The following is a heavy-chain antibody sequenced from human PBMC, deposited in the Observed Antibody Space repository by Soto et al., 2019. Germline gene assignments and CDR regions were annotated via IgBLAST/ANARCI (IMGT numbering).Heavy chain of an antibody. V-gene: IGHV3-13*01. CDR3: CGGTDYYGMDV. J-gene: IGHJ6*02. CDR2: IGTAGDT. D-gene: IGHD2-15*01. Sequence: EVQLVESGGGLVQPGGSLRLSCAASGFTFSSYDMHWVRQAKGKGLEWVSAIGTAGDTYYPGSVKGRFTISRENAKNSLYLQMNSLRAGDTAVYYCCGGTDYYGMDVWGQGTTVTVSS. CDR1: GFTFSSYD.